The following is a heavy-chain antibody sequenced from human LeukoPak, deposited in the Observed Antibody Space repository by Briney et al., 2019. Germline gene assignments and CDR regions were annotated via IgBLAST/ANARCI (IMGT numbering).Heavy chain of an antibody. D-gene: IGHD3-22*01. Sequence: ASVKISCKASGYTFTSYDINWVRQATGQGLEWMGWMNPNSGNTGYAQKFQGRVTITRNTSISTAYMELSSLRSEDTAVYYCARGGVITRSSDYWGQGTLVTVSS. CDR1: GYTFTSYD. CDR2: MNPNSGNT. CDR3: ARGGVITRSSDY. V-gene: IGHV1-8*03. J-gene: IGHJ4*02.